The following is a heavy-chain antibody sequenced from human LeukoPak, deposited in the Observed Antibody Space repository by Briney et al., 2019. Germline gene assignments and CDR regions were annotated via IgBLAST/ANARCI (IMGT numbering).Heavy chain of an antibody. CDR3: ARTTVTTSPYYYGMDV. J-gene: IGHJ6*02. CDR1: GFTFSSYW. V-gene: IGHV3-74*01. Sequence: PGGSLRLSCAASGFTFSSYWMHWVRQAPGKGLVWVSRINSDGSSTSYADSVKGRFTISRDNAKNTLYLQMNSLRAEDTAVYYCARTTVTTSPYYYGMDVWGQGTTVTVSS. CDR2: INSDGSST. D-gene: IGHD4-17*01.